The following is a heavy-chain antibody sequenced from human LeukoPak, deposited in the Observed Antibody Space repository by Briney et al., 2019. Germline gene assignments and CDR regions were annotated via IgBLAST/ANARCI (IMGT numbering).Heavy chain of an antibody. D-gene: IGHD2-2*01. CDR2: ITGNGVST. Sequence: GGSLRLSCAASGFTFSRYAMSWVRQAPGKGLEWVSVITGNGVSTFYADSVKGRFTISRDNSKNTLYLQMNSLRAEDTAVYFCAKDLRGGCSSTSCYPPGYWGQGTLVTVSS. V-gene: IGHV3-23*01. CDR1: GFTFSRYA. CDR3: AKDLRGGCSSTSCYPPGY. J-gene: IGHJ4*02.